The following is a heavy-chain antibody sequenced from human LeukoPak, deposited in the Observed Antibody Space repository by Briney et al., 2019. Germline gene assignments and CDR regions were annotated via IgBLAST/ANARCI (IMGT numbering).Heavy chain of an antibody. V-gene: IGHV3-23*01. CDR1: GFTFSSYA. D-gene: IGHD4-17*01. CDR2: ISGSGGST. Sequence: PGGSLRLSCAASGFTFSSYAMSWVRQAPGKGLEWVSAISGSGGSTYYADSVKGRFTISRDNSKNTLYLQMNSLRAEDTAVYYCAKYLYGDYSYYYGMDVWGQGTTVTVSS. J-gene: IGHJ6*02. CDR3: AKYLYGDYSYYYGMDV.